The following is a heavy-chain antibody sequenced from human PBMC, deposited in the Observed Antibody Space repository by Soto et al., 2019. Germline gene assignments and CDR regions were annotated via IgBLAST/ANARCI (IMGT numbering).Heavy chain of an antibody. D-gene: IGHD2-2*01. V-gene: IGHV4-4*07. Sequence: QVQLQESGPGLVKPSETLSLTCTVSGGSISSYYWSWIRQPAGKGLEWIGRIYTSGSTNYTPSLKSRVTMSIDTSQNQFSLKLSSVTAADTAVYYCARDDTVYCSSTSCYPYYYSGMDVWGQGTTVTVSS. CDR2: IYTSGST. CDR1: GGSISSYY. CDR3: ARDDTVYCSSTSCYPYYYSGMDV. J-gene: IGHJ6*02.